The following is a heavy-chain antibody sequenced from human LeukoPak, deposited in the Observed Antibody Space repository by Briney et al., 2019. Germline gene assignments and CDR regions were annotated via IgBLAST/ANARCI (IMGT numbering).Heavy chain of an antibody. V-gene: IGHV4-61*02. CDR3: ARESPPFMVRGVIRHYFDY. CDR2: IYTSGST. J-gene: IGHJ4*02. Sequence: PSETLSLTCTVSGGSISSGSYYWSWIRQPAGTGLEWIGRIYTSGSTNYNPSLKSRVTISVDTSKNQFSLKLSSVTAADTAVYYCARESPPFMVRGVIRHYFDYWGQGTLATVSS. D-gene: IGHD3-10*01. CDR1: GGSISSGSYY.